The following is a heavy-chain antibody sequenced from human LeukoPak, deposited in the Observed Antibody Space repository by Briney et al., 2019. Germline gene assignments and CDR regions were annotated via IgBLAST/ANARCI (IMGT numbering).Heavy chain of an antibody. J-gene: IGHJ3*02. CDR2: IYHSGST. CDR3: ARVLLWFGELGAFDI. Sequence: SETLSLTCAVSGYSITNNYYWGWIRQPPGKGLEWIGSIYHSGSTYYNPSLKSRVTISVDTSKNQWFLKLSSVTAADTAVYYCARVLLWFGELGAFDIWGQGTMVTVSS. V-gene: IGHV4-38-2*01. D-gene: IGHD3-10*01. CDR1: GYSITNNYY.